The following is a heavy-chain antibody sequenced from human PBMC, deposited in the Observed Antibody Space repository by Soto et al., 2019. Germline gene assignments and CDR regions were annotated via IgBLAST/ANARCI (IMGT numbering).Heavy chain of an antibody. D-gene: IGHD3-16*01. J-gene: IGHJ5*02. V-gene: IGHV1-46*01. CDR2: ILPGGVNI. Sequence: QAQLVQSGAEVKKPGASVKVSCKAIGYGFTRHYIHWVRQAPGQGLEWMGTILPGGVNIAYAQKFQGRVTMTKDTSTSTVYMELNSLTSEDTAVYYCSRYQSRHDLVWWFDPWGQGTLVTVSS. CDR3: SRYQSRHDLVWWFDP. CDR1: GYGFTRHY.